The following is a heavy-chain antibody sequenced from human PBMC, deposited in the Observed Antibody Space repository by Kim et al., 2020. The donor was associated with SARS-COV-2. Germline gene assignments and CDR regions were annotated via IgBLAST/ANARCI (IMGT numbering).Heavy chain of an antibody. Sequence: YNPSLQSRVIISVDRYKNQFSLKLSAVTAADTAVYFCARAEVAARFGMDVWGQGTTATVSS. V-gene: IGHV4-30-2*01. D-gene: IGHD6-6*01. CDR3: ARAEVAARFGMDV. J-gene: IGHJ6*02.